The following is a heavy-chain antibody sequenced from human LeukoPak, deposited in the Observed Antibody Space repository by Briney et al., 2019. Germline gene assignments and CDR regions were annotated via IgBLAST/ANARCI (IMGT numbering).Heavy chain of an antibody. Sequence: SVKVSCKASGGTFSSYAISWVRQAPGQGLEWMGRIIPIFGIANYAQKFQGRVTITADKSTSTAYMELSSLRSEDTAVYYCARGPIYCSGGSCYSLSGMDVWGKGTTVTVSS. V-gene: IGHV1-69*04. D-gene: IGHD2-15*01. J-gene: IGHJ6*04. CDR3: ARGPIYCSGGSCYSLSGMDV. CDR1: GGTFSSYA. CDR2: IIPIFGIA.